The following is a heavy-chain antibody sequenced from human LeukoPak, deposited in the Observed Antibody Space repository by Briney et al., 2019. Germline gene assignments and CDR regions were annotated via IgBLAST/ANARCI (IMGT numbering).Heavy chain of an antibody. V-gene: IGHV3-30*18. CDR1: GFTINNRG. CDR3: AKDWGVSGWYNWFDS. J-gene: IGHJ5*01. CDR2: ISHDGNVE. D-gene: IGHD6-19*01. Sequence: GGSLRLSCEVSGFTINNRGVHWVRQAPGKGLEWVAMISHDGNVEFYLDSVKGRFTISRDNSKNTLYLQMNSLTTDDTAIYYCAKDWGVSGWYNWFDSWGQGTQVTVSS.